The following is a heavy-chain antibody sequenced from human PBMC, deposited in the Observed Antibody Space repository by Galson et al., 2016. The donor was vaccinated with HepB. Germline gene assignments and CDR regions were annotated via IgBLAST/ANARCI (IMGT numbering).Heavy chain of an antibody. D-gene: IGHD2-2*01. CDR2: IIPIYGIP. Sequence: SVKVSCKASGGSFSTYFISWVRQAPGQGLEWMGGIIPIYGIPNYAQKFRGRVTITADESTSTAYMELTSLRSEDTAVYYCARGAWYQLLGDYNYYYGLDVWGQGTTVTVS. CDR1: GGSFSTYF. CDR3: ARGAWYQLLGDYNYYYGLDV. V-gene: IGHV1-69*13. J-gene: IGHJ6*02.